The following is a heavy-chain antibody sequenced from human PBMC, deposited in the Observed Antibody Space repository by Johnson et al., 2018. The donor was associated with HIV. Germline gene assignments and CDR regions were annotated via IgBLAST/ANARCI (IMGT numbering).Heavy chain of an antibody. V-gene: IGHV3-9*01. CDR3: AKEGSTVI. CDR1: GFTFDDYA. J-gene: IGHJ3*01. Sequence: VQLVESGGGLVKPGRSLRLSCAASGFTFDDYAMHWVRQPPGKGLEWVSGISWNSGTIGYADSVKGRFTISRDNSKNTLYLQMNSLRAEDTAVYYCAKEGSTVIWGQGTMVTVSS. CDR2: ISWNSGTI. D-gene: IGHD4-11*01.